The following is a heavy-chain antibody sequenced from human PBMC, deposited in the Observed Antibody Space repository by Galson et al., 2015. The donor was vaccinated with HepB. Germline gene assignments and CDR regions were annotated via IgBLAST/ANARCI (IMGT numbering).Heavy chain of an antibody. J-gene: IGHJ4*02. V-gene: IGHV3-49*03. CDR1: GFTFGDYA. Sequence: SLRLSCATSGFTFGDYAMSWFRQAPGKGLEWVGFIRSKAYGETTEYAASVKGRFAISRDDSKSIAFLQMNSLKTEDTAMYYCTSYGGRSLDYWGQGTLVTVSS. D-gene: IGHD4-23*01. CDR3: TSYGGRSLDY. CDR2: IRSKAYGETT.